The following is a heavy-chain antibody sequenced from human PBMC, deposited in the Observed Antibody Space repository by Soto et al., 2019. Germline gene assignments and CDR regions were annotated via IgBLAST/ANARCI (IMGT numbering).Heavy chain of an antibody. J-gene: IGHJ4*02. CDR2: ISTYNGNT. CDR3: ARDRLDYYDSSGYYEFDY. Sequence: ASVKVSCKASGYIFNTYGIAWVRQAPGQGLEWMGWISTYNGNTKYAQKLQGRVTMTTDTSTSTAYMELRSLRSDDTAVYYCARDRLDYYDSSGYYEFDYWGQGTLVTVSS. CDR1: GYIFNTYG. D-gene: IGHD3-22*01. V-gene: IGHV1-18*01.